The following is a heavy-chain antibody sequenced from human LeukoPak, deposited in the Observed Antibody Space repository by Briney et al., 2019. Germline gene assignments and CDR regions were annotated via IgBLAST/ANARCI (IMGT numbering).Heavy chain of an antibody. CDR1: GFTFSSYA. CDR3: APHAIAAAGIDY. D-gene: IGHD6-13*01. V-gene: IGHV3-30-3*01. CDR2: ISYDGSNK. Sequence: GGSLRLSCAASGFTFSSYAMHWVRQAPGKGLEWVAVISYDGSNKYYADSVKGRFTISRDNSKNTLYLQMNSLRAEDTAVYYCAPHAIAAAGIDYWGQGTLVTVSS. J-gene: IGHJ4*02.